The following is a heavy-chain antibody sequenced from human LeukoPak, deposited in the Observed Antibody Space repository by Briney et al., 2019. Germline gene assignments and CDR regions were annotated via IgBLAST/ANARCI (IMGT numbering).Heavy chain of an antibody. CDR1: GFTFSSYA. J-gene: IGHJ4*02. V-gene: IGHV3-30-3*01. Sequence: GGSLRLSCAASGFTFSSYAMHWVRQAPGKGLEWVAVISYDGSNKYYADSVKGRFTISRDNSKNTLYLQMNSLRAEDTAVYYCAKGKSSIRSLYYFDYWGQGTLVTVSS. CDR2: ISYDGSNK. CDR3: AKGKSSIRSLYYFDY. D-gene: IGHD3-3*02.